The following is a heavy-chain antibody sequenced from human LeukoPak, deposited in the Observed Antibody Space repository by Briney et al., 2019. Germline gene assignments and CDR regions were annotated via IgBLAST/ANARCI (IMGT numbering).Heavy chain of an antibody. Sequence: SETLSLTCTVSSGSISSIDYYWGWIRQPPGKGLEWNGSIYYRGSTYYNPSLKSRVTISVDTSKNQFSLKLSSVTAADTAVYYCARSYCNSTSCYAVGAFDFWGQGTMVTVS. CDR1: SGSISSIDYY. D-gene: IGHD2-2*01. CDR3: ARSYCNSTSCYAVGAFDF. CDR2: IYYRGST. J-gene: IGHJ3*01. V-gene: IGHV4-39*01.